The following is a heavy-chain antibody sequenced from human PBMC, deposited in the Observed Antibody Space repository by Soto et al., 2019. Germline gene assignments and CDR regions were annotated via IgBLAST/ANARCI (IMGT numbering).Heavy chain of an antibody. V-gene: IGHV4-59*08. Sequence: QVQLQESGPGLVKPSETLSLTCTVSGGSISSYYWSWIRQPPGKGLEWIGYIYYSGSTNYNPSLKGRVTLSVDTSKNQFSLKLSSVTAADTAVYYCARRYGYSFDYWGQGTLVTVSS. J-gene: IGHJ4*02. CDR3: ARRYGYSFDY. D-gene: IGHD1-1*01. CDR1: GGSISSYY. CDR2: IYYSGST.